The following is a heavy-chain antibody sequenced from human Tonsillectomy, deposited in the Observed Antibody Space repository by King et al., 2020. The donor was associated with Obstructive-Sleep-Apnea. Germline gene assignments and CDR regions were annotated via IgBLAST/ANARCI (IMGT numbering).Heavy chain of an antibody. CDR2: ISVYNGDT. D-gene: IGHD6-13*01. CDR1: GYTFTNYG. V-gene: IGHV1-18*04. CDR3: ARYAYAAVGSTDYFDY. J-gene: IGHJ4*02. Sequence: LQLVQSGVEVKKPGASVKVSCKASGYTFTNYGITWVRLAPGQGPEWMGWISVYNGDTKYAQKFQGRVTMTTDTSTNTAYMELRSLRSDDTAVYYCARYAYAAVGSTDYFDYWGQGTLVTVSS.